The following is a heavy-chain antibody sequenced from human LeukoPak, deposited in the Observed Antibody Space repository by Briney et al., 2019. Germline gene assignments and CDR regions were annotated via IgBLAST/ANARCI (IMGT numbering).Heavy chain of an antibody. CDR1: GFTVSNNY. D-gene: IGHD6-19*01. V-gene: IGHV3-66*01. CDR2: IYSGGTI. Sequence: PGGSLRLSCAASGFTVSNNYMTWVRQAPGKGLEWVSIIYSGGTIYYADSVKGRFTISRDNYKNTLYLQMNSLRADDTAMYYCARGYSGGETFDYWGQGALVTLSS. CDR3: ARGYSGGETFDY. J-gene: IGHJ4*02.